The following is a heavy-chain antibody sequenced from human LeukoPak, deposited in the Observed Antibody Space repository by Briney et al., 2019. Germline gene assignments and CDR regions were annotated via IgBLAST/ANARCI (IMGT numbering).Heavy chain of an antibody. CDR2: ISTYNGNT. Sequence: GASVKVSCKASGYTFNDYGISWVRQAPGQGLEWMGWISTYNGNTNYAQKVQGRVTMTTDTSTSTAYMELRSLRSDDTAVYYCARDQPSSPGIAARRGNWFDPWGQGTLVTVSS. CDR3: ARDQPSSPGIAARRGNWFDP. J-gene: IGHJ5*02. V-gene: IGHV1-18*01. CDR1: GYTFNDYG. D-gene: IGHD6-6*01.